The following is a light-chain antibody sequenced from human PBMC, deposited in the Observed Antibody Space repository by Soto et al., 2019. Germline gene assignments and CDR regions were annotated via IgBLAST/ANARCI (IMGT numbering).Light chain of an antibody. J-gene: IGLJ2*01. CDR2: EGS. Sequence: QSVLTQPASVSGSPGQSITMSCTGTSSDVGSYNLVSWYQQHPGKAPKLMMYEGSKRPSGVSNRFSGSKSGNTASLTISGLQAEDEADYYCCSYAGSSTLVVFGGGAKLTVL. CDR3: CSYAGSSTLVV. CDR1: SSDVGSYNL. V-gene: IGLV2-23*01.